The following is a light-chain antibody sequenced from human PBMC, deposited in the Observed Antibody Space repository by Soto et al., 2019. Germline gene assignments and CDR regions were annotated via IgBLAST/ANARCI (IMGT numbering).Light chain of an antibody. J-gene: IGLJ2*01. V-gene: IGLV1-44*01. Sequence: QSVLTQPPSASGTPGQRVTISCSGSSSNIGSNTVNWYQQITGTAPKLLIYNDNPRPSGVPDRFSGSKSGTSGSLAISGLQSEDEGDYYCAAWDDSLNGHVVFGGGTKVTVL. CDR3: AAWDDSLNGHVV. CDR2: NDN. CDR1: SSNIGSNT.